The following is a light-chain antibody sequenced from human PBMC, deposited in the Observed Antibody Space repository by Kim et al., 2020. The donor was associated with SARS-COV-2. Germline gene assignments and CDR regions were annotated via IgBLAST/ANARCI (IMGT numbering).Light chain of an antibody. J-gene: IGKJ5*01. Sequence: LATGERATRSSRASKKVISYLAGYQQKPGQAPRLLMYDTSNRTTGIPARFSGSGSGTDFTLTISSLEPEDFAVYYCQQRNNWPITFGQGTRLEIK. CDR2: DTS. CDR3: QQRNNWPIT. V-gene: IGKV3-11*01. CDR1: KKVISY.